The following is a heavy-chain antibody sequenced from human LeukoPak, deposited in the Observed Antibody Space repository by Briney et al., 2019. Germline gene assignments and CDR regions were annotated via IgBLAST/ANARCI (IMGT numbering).Heavy chain of an antibody. D-gene: IGHD3-10*01. CDR1: GGSFSGYY. CDR2: INHSGST. V-gene: IGHV4-34*01. J-gene: IGHJ4*02. Sequence: SETLSLTCAVYGGSFSGYYWSWIRQPPGKGLEWIGEINHSGSTNYNPSLKSRVTISVDTSKNQFSLKLSSVTAADTAVYYCAREDMVRGVPDWGQGTLVTVSS. CDR3: AREDMVRGVPD.